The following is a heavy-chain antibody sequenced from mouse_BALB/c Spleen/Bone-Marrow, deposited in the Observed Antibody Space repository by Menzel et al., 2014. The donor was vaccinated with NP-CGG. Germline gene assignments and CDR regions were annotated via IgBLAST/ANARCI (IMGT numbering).Heavy chain of an antibody. D-gene: IGHD4-1*01. CDR1: GFNIKDTH. CDR3: ARWEYYAMDY. CDR2: IDPANGNT. Sequence: VQLQQPGAELVKPGASVKLSCTASGFNIKDTHMHWVKQRPEQGLEWIGRIDPANGNTKYDPKFQGKATITADTSSNTAYLQLSSLTSEDTAVYYCARWEYYAMDYWGQGTSVTVSP. J-gene: IGHJ4*01. V-gene: IGHV14-3*02.